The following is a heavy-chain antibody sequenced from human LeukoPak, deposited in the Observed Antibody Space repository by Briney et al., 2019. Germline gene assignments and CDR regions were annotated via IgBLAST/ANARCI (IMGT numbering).Heavy chain of an antibody. CDR3: ARATSIDY. J-gene: IGHJ4*02. Sequence: GGSLRLSCAASGFTFSDYTMHWVRQAPGKGLEWVSSMRGSGLYTYYADSGKGRFTISRDNARNSLYLQMSSLTAEDTAEYYCARATSIDYWGQGTLVTVSS. CDR1: GFTFSDYT. V-gene: IGHV3-21*01. CDR2: MRGSGLYT.